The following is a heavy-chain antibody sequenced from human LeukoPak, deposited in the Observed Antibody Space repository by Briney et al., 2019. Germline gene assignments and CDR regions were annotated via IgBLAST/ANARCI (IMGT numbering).Heavy chain of an antibody. CDR1: GFTFSSYE. Sequence: GGSLRFSCAASGFTFSSYELNWVRQAPGKGLEWVSYISSRSATIYYTDSVKGRFSVSRDNAKNLLYLQMNSLRAEDTAIYYCASRGYNYGFHYWGQGTLVTVSS. CDR3: ASRGYNYGFHY. CDR2: ISSRSATI. V-gene: IGHV3-48*03. J-gene: IGHJ4*02. D-gene: IGHD5-18*01.